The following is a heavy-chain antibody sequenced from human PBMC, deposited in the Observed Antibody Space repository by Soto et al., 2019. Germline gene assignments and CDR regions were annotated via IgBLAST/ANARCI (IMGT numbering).Heavy chain of an antibody. J-gene: IGHJ5*02. CDR3: ASVIAGRPDWSDP. D-gene: IGHD6-6*01. Sequence: EVQLVESGGGLVKPGGSLRLSCAASGFSFSSFSMNWVRQAPGKGLEWVSIINSDSTYIHYADAVKGRFTISRDNAKASLYLQMNSLRDEDTAVYYCASVIAGRPDWSDPWGQGTLLIVSS. CDR2: INSDSTYI. V-gene: IGHV3-21*01. CDR1: GFSFSSFS.